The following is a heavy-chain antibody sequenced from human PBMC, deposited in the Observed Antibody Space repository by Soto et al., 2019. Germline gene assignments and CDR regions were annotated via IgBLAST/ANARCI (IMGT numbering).Heavy chain of an antibody. CDR3: ALLERGLRG. D-gene: IGHD3-3*01. J-gene: IGHJ4*02. CDR1: GFTFDDYT. CDR2: ISWDGGST. Sequence: PGGSLRLSCAASGFTFDDYTMHWVRQAPGKGLEWVSLISWDGGSTYYADSVKGRFTISRDNSKNSLYLQMNSLRTEDTALYYCALLERGLRGWGQGTLVTVSS. V-gene: IGHV3-43*01.